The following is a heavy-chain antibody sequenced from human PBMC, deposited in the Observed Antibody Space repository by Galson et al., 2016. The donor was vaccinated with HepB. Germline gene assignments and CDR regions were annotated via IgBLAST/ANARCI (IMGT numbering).Heavy chain of an antibody. CDR3: GTYLVGHGGTGY. CDR2: TYYGEDN. V-gene: IGHV4-61*08. D-gene: IGHD3-16*01. J-gene: IGHJ4*02. CDR1: GASLSGGAYH. Sequence: ETLSLTCTVSGASLSGGAYHWAWIRQPAGKGLEWLGHTYYGEDNRYNPSLEGRVTISIDTSTNQMSLTLRSVSAADTAVYFCGTYLVGHGGTGYWGQGTRVTVS.